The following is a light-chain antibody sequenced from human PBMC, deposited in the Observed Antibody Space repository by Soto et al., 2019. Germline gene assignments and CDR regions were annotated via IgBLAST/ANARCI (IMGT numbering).Light chain of an antibody. J-gene: IGLJ1*01. CDR1: SSDLGTYNY. CDR2: DVR. V-gene: IGLV2-14*03. Sequence: QSALTQPASVSGSPGQSITISCIGTSSDLGTYNYVSWYQQHPDKAPKLIIYDVRHRPSGISDRFSGSKSGDTASLIISGLQAEDEADYYCVSFTSSTTYVFGSGTKLTVL. CDR3: VSFTSSTTYV.